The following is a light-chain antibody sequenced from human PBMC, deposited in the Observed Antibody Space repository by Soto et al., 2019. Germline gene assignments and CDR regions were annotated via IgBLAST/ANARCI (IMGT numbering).Light chain of an antibody. CDR1: SGHSSYA. CDR3: QTWGTGIHV. CDR2: LNSDGSH. Sequence: QLVLTQSPSASASLGASVKLTCTLSSGHSSYAIAWHQQQPEKGPRYLMKLNSDGSHSKGHGIPDRFSGSSSGAERYLIISSLQSEHEADYYCQTWGTGIHVFGTRTKLTVL. J-gene: IGLJ1*01. V-gene: IGLV4-69*01.